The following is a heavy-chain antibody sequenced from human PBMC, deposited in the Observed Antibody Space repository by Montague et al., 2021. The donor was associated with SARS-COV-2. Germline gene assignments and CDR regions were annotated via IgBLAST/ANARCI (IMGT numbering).Heavy chain of an antibody. CDR2: MYYSGST. CDR1: GGSISSYHHY. Sequence: SEILSLTCTVSGGSISSYHHYWGWIRQPPGKGLEWIGAMYYSGSTWLNPSLKSRVTISVDTSKNQLSLNLRSVTAADTAVYFCVKFILSATSNPFDCWGQGTLVTVSS. J-gene: IGHJ4*02. D-gene: IGHD2-15*01. V-gene: IGHV4-39*07. CDR3: VKFILSATSNPFDC.